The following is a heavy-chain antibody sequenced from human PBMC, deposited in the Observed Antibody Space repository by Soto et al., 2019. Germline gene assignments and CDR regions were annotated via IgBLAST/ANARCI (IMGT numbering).Heavy chain of an antibody. V-gene: IGHV1-3*01. J-gene: IGHJ6*02. CDR2: INAGNGNT. CDR3: ARDRWSYSRSWYYYYGMDV. D-gene: IGHD6-13*01. Sequence: ASVKVSCKASGYTFTSYAMHWVRQAPGQRLEWMGWINAGNGNTKYSQKFQGRVTITRDTSASTAYMELSSLRSEDTAVYYCARDRWSYSRSWYYYYGMDVWGQGTKVTVSS. CDR1: GYTFTSYA.